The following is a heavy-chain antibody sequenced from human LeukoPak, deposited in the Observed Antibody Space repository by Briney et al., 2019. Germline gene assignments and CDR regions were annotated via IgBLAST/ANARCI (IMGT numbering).Heavy chain of an antibody. D-gene: IGHD5-12*01. Sequence: GGSRSLSCAASGFTFSSYSRNWFRQPPGKGLEWVYSISTSSSYIYYADSVKGRFTISRDNAKNSLYLQMNSLRAEDTAVYYCARDRVGVSAYDSLFDYWGQGTLVTVSS. J-gene: IGHJ4*02. CDR3: ARDRVGVSAYDSLFDY. CDR1: GFTFSSYS. V-gene: IGHV3-21*01. CDR2: ISTSSSYI.